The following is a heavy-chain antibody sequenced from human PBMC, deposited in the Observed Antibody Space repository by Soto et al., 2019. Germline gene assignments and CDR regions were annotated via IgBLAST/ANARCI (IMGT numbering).Heavy chain of an antibody. J-gene: IGHJ4*02. D-gene: IGHD1-26*01. Sequence: ASVKVSCKASGYTFTGCYMHWVRQAPGQGLEWMGWINPNSGGTNSAQKFQGWVTMTRDTSISTAYMELSSLRSEDTAVYYCARVAGSPDYWGQGTLVTVSS. CDR2: INPNSGGT. V-gene: IGHV1-2*04. CDR3: ARVAGSPDY. CDR1: GYTFTGCY.